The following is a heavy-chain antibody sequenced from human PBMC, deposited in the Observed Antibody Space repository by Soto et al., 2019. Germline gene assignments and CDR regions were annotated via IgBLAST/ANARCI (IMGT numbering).Heavy chain of an antibody. CDR2: IFYTGST. D-gene: IGHD3-16*01. CDR3: ERSGHSFGGVV. J-gene: IGHJ4*02. V-gene: IGHV4-59*01. Sequence: PSETLSLTCTVSGGSMSGYYCSWIRQPPGKGLEYIGYIFYTGSTSYNASLTSRVAISLDTPNNQISLKLKSVTAADTAVYYCERSGHSFGGVVWGQGILVTVSS. CDR1: GGSMSGYY.